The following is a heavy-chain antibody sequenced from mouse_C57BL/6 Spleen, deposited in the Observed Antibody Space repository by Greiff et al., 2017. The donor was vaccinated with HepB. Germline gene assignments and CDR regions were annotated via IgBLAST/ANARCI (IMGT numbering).Heavy chain of an antibody. D-gene: IGHD2-3*01. CDR1: GYTFTDYN. CDR2: INPNNGGT. Sequence: VQLQQSGPELVKPGASVKMSCKASGYTFTDYNMHWVKQSHGKSLEWIGYINPNNGGTSYNQKFKGKATLTVNKSSSTAYMELRSLTSEDSAVYYCASYDGYPYYFDYWGQGTTLTVSS. V-gene: IGHV1-22*01. CDR3: ASYDGYPYYFDY. J-gene: IGHJ2*01.